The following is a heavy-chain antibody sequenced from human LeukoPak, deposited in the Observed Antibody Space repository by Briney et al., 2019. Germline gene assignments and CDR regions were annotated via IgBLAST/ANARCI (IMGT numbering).Heavy chain of an antibody. CDR3: ARDRSYDSSGYCAY. J-gene: IGHJ4*02. V-gene: IGHV1-18*01. CDR2: ISAYNGNT. Sequence: GASVKVSCKASGYTFTSYGISWVRQAPGQGLEWMGWISAYNGNTNYAQKLQGRVTMTTDTSTSTAYMELRSLRSDDTAVYYCARDRSYDSSGYCAYWGQGTLVTVSS. D-gene: IGHD3-22*01. CDR1: GYTFTSYG.